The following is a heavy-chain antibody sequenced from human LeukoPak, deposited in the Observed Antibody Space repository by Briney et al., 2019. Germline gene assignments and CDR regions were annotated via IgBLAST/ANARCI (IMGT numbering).Heavy chain of an antibody. D-gene: IGHD6-13*01. J-gene: IGHJ6*03. CDR2: ISAYNGNT. CDR3: ARESVGSSWTLNYYYYYYMDV. V-gene: IGHV1-18*04. Sequence: GASVKVSCKASGYTFTSYYMHWVRQAPGQGLEWMGWISAYNGNTNYAQKLQGRVTMTTDTSTSTAYMELRSLRSDDTAVYYCARESVGSSWTLNYYYYYYMDVWGKGTTVTISS. CDR1: GYTFTSYY.